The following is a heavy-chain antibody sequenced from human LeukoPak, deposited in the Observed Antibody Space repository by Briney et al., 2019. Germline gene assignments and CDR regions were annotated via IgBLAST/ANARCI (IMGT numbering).Heavy chain of an antibody. Sequence: GGSLRLSCAASGFTFSSYGMHWVRQAPGKGLEWVAFIRYDGSNKYYADSVKGRFTISRDNSKNTLYLQMNSLRAEDTAVYYCAKDLLRSIYCSSTSCYLDAFDIWGQGTMVTVSS. D-gene: IGHD2-2*01. V-gene: IGHV3-30*02. J-gene: IGHJ3*02. CDR3: AKDLLRSIYCSSTSCYLDAFDI. CDR1: GFTFSSYG. CDR2: IRYDGSNK.